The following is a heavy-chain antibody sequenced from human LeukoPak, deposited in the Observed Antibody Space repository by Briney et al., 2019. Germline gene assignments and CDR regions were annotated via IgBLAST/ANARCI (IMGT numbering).Heavy chain of an antibody. CDR1: RGSFSGYY. D-gene: IGHD3-16*02. V-gene: IGHV4-34*01. Sequence: SETLSLTCTVYRGSFSGYYWSWIRQPPVKGLEWIGEINHSGSTNYNPSLKSRVTISVDTSKNQFSLKLSSVTAADTAVYYCARGRGDYVWGSYRYTYYFDYWGQGTLVTVSS. CDR2: INHSGST. CDR3: ARGRGDYVWGSYRYTYYFDY. J-gene: IGHJ4*02.